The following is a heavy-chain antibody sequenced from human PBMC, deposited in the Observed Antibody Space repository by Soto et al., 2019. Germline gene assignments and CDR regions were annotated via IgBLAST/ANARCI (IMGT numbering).Heavy chain of an antibody. V-gene: IGHV4-59*08. CDR3: ARHFYYGSGSLFDY. CDR1: VGLLILCD. J-gene: IGHJ4*02. D-gene: IGHD3-10*01. Sequence: TGSVGLLILCDWIVFRQPPGKGLELIGYIYYSGNTNYNPSLKSRFTISVYTSKNQFSLKLSSVTAADTAIYYCARHFYYGSGSLFDYWGQGTLVTVS. CDR2: IYYSGNT.